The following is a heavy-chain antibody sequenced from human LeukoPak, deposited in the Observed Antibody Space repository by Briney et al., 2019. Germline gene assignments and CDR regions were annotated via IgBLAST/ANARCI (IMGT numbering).Heavy chain of an antibody. CDR3: NRWHIAGVSYSNV. CDR1: GFTFSGYE. J-gene: IGHJ1*01. Sequence: GGSLRLSCEASGFTFSGYEMNWVRQAPGKGLEWISYICGRGVTTYYADSVRGRFTISRDDAKNLLYLQMNSLRTEDTAVYYCNRWHIAGVSYSNVWGQGTLVTVSS. D-gene: IGHD2-15*01. CDR2: ICGRGVTT. V-gene: IGHV3-48*03.